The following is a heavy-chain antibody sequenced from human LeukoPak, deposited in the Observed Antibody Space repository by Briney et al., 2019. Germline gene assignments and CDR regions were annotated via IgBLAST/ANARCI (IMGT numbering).Heavy chain of an antibody. CDR2: IYPSGST. CDR3: ARDLISPPYNWFDP. CDR1: GGSIRGYY. Sequence: PSETLSLTCSVSGGSIRGYYWNWIRQPAGKGLEWIGIIYPSGSTNFNPSLKSRVTMSLDTSRNQFSLNLSSVTAAHSAVYYCARDLISPPYNWFDPWGQGTLVTVSS. D-gene: IGHD3-10*01. V-gene: IGHV4-4*07. J-gene: IGHJ5*02.